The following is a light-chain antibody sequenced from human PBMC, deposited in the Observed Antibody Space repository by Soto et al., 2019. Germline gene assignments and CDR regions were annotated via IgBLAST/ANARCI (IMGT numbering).Light chain of an antibody. J-gene: IGKJ2*01. CDR2: DAS. CDR1: QDISKY. V-gene: IGKV1-33*01. CDR3: HQYDNLPRNT. Sequence: DIQMTQSPSSLSAFIGDRVTITCQASQDISKYLKWYQQKPGKAPKLLIYDASNLETGVPSRFSGSGSGTHFTFTISNLQPEDLAVYYGHQYDNLPRNTFGQGTKVAIK.